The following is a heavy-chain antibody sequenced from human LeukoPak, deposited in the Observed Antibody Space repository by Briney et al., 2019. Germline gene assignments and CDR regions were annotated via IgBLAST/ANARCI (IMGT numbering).Heavy chain of an antibody. CDR2: MYTHGDS. J-gene: IGHJ5*02. Sequence: GVSLRLSCAASGFIISAKYMNWVRQSPGKGLEGVSIMYTHGDSYYANSVKGRFTLSRDDSKNTLYLQMNSLRADDTAVYYCARISTLTPGRYGWSDTWGQGTLVAVSS. D-gene: IGHD4-17*01. CDR1: GFIISAKY. CDR3: ARISTLTPGRYGWSDT. V-gene: IGHV3-66*01.